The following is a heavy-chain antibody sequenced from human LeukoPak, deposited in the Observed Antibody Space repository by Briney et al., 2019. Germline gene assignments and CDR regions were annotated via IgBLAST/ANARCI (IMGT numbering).Heavy chain of an antibody. CDR3: AKTEDCSSIGCFRSFDI. CDR2: ISSDGTKE. V-gene: IGHV3-30-3*01. Sequence: GGSLRLSCAASGFDFSSHAMDWVRQAPGKGLEWVAIISSDGTKEDYADSAKGRFTISRDNSENTLYLQMNSLTTDDTAVYFCAKTEDCSSIGCFRSFDIWGQGTMVTVSS. J-gene: IGHJ3*02. D-gene: IGHD2-2*01. CDR1: GFDFSSHA.